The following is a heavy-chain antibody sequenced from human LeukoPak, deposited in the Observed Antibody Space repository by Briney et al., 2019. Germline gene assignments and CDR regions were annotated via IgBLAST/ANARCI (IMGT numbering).Heavy chain of an antibody. Sequence: GESLKISCKGSDYTFTSYWIGWVRQMPGKGLEWMGRIDPSDSYTNYSPSFQGHVTISADKSISTAYLQWSSLKASDTAMYYCARHDHWGPITFDYWGQGTLVTVSS. CDR1: DYTFTSYW. D-gene: IGHD5-24*01. CDR2: IDPSDSYT. CDR3: ARHDHWGPITFDY. J-gene: IGHJ4*02. V-gene: IGHV5-10-1*01.